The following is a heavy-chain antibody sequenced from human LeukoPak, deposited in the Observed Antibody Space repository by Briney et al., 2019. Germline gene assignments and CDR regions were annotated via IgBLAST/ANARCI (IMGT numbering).Heavy chain of an antibody. V-gene: IGHV3-48*03. CDR2: ISSVGSAI. J-gene: IGHJ3*02. D-gene: IGHD3-3*01. CDR1: GFIFGTYE. CDR3: VREGVLRWSDAFDI. Sequence: PGGSLRLSCGGSGFIFGTYEMNWIRQAPGKGLEWISYISSVGSAIHYSDSVKGRFTISRDNVESSVYLQMNSLRAEDTGIYYCVREGVLRWSDAFDIWGQGTMVTVSS.